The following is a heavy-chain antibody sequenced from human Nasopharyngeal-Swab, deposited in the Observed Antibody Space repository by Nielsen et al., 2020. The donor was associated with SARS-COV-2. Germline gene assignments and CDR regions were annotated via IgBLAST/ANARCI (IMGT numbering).Heavy chain of an antibody. Sequence: GESLKISCAASGFTVSSNYMSWVRQAPGKGLEWVSVIYSGGSTYYADSVEGRFTISRDNSKNTLYLQMNSLRAEDTAVYYCARDVTGTTNYYYYGMDVWGQGTTVTVSS. V-gene: IGHV3-66*01. CDR3: ARDVTGTTNYYYYGMDV. CDR2: IYSGGST. J-gene: IGHJ6*02. CDR1: GFTVSSNY. D-gene: IGHD1-7*01.